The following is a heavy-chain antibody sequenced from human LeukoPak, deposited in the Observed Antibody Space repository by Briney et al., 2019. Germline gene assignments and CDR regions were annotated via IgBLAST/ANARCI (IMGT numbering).Heavy chain of an antibody. CDR3: ARGAHYDFWSGNIFGP. CDR2: ISAYNGNT. V-gene: IGHV1-18*01. Sequence: GASVKVSCKASGYTFTSYGISWVRQAPGQGLEWMGWISAYNGNTNYAQKLQGRVTMTTHTSTSTAYMELRSLRSDDTAVYYCARGAHYDFWSGNIFGPWGQGTLVTVSS. J-gene: IGHJ5*02. D-gene: IGHD3-3*01. CDR1: GYTFTSYG.